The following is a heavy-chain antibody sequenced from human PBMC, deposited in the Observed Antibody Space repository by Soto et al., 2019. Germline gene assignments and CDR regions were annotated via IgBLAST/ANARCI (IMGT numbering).Heavy chain of an antibody. CDR1: GFTLSRYA. CDR2: NSGSGGST. J-gene: IGHJ6*02. Sequence: GGSLRLSCAASGFTLSRYAMNWVRQAPGKGPEWVSANSGSGGSTNYADSVKGRFTISRDNSKNTLYLQMNSLRAEDMDVYYCARDYYGMDVWGQGTTVTVSS. V-gene: IGHV3-23*01. CDR3: ARDYYGMDV.